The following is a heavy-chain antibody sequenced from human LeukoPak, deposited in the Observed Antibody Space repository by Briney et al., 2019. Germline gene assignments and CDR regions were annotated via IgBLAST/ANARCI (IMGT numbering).Heavy chain of an antibody. CDR2: IYTSGST. D-gene: IGHD2-2*01. CDR3: ARDLPPRYCSSTSCYGFDI. V-gene: IGHV4-4*07. Sequence: PSETLSLTCTVSGGSISSYYWSWIRQPAGKGLEWIGRIYTSGSTNYNPSLKSRVTMSVDTSKNQFSLKLSSVTAADTAVYYCARDLPPRYCSSTSCYGFDIWGQGTMVTVSS. CDR1: GGSISSYY. J-gene: IGHJ3*02.